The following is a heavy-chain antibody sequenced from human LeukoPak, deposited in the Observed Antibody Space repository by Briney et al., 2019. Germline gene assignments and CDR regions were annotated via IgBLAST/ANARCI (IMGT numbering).Heavy chain of an antibody. J-gene: IGHJ6*03. Sequence: PSETLSLTCAVSGYSISNGYYCVWIRQPPGRGLGGIGIIYHSDRAYYNTSLSSRVSMSVDTSKNQFSLTLSFVTAADTAVYYCARQHDSYYYYYIDVWGAGSTVTASS. CDR2: IYHSDRA. CDR1: GYSISNGYY. CDR3: ARQHDSYYYYYIDV. V-gene: IGHV4-38-2*01.